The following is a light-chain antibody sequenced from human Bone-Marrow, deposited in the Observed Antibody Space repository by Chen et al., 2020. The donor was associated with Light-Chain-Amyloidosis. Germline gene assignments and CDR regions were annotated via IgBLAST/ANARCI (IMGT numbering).Light chain of an antibody. CDR2: RDT. J-gene: IGLJ2*01. CDR1: DLPTKY. V-gene: IGLV3-25*03. CDR3: QSADSSGTYEVI. Sequence: SYELTQPPSVSVSPGQTARITCSGDDLPTKYAYWYQQKPGPAPVLVIHRDTERPSGSSERFSGSSSGTTATLTISGVQAEDEADYHCQSADSSGTYEVIFGGGTKLTVL.